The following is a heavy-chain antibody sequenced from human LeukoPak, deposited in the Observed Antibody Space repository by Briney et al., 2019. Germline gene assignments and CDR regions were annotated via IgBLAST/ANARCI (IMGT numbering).Heavy chain of an antibody. J-gene: IGHJ3*02. V-gene: IGHV1-8*01. Sequence: ASVKVSCKASGYTFTSYDINWVRQATGQGLEWMGWMNPNSGNTGYAQKFQGRVTMTRNTSISTAYMELSSLRSEDTAVYYCARDSFPGRYYEGAFDIWGQGTMVTVSS. CDR3: ARDSFPGRYYEGAFDI. D-gene: IGHD3-22*01. CDR2: MNPNSGNT. CDR1: GYTFTSYD.